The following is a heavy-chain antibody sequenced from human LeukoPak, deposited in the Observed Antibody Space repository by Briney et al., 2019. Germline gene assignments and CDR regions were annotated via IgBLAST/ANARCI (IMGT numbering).Heavy chain of an antibody. CDR3: AKDKSMVRELDY. CDR2: IKQDGSEK. D-gene: IGHD3-10*01. CDR1: GFTFSSYW. V-gene: IGHV3-7*01. J-gene: IGHJ4*02. Sequence: GGSLRLSCAASGFTFSSYWMSWVRQAPGKGLEWVANIKQDGSEKYYVDSVKGRFTISRDNSKNTLFLQMNSLRGEDTAVYYCAKDKSMVRELDYWGQGTLVTVSS.